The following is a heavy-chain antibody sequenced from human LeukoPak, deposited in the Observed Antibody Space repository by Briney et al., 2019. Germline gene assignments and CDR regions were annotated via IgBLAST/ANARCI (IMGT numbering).Heavy chain of an antibody. CDR3: ARATFLGDCGSTSCSFDY. CDR2: ISCGGSNK. Sequence: GGSLRLSCAASGFTFSSYAMHWVRQAPGKGLEWVAVISCGGSNKYYADSVKGRFTISRDNSKNTLYLQMNSLRAEDTAVYYCARATFLGDCGSTSCSFDYWGQGTLVTVSS. CDR1: GFTFSSYA. J-gene: IGHJ4*02. V-gene: IGHV3-30-3*01. D-gene: IGHD2-2*01.